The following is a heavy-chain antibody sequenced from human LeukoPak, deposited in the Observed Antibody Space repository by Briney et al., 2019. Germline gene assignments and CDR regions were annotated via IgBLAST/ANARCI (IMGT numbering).Heavy chain of an antibody. J-gene: IGHJ6*02. CDR2: ISYDGSNK. V-gene: IGHV3-30-3*01. Sequence: PGGSLRLSCAASGFTFSSYAMHWVRQAPGKGLEWVAVISYDGSNKYYADSVKGRFTISRDNSKNTLYLQMNSLRAEDTAVYYCARVRNWNYVRYYYCGMDVWGQGTTVTVSS. CDR3: ARVRNWNYVRYYYCGMDV. D-gene: IGHD1-7*01. CDR1: GFTFSSYA.